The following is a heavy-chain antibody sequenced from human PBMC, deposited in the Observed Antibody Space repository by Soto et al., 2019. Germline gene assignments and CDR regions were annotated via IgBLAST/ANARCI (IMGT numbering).Heavy chain of an antibody. CDR2: ITWNGGNT. J-gene: IGHJ6*02. CDR3: ARETLSFGSALDV. D-gene: IGHD3-3*01. CDR1: GFRFDDYN. Sequence: PGGSLRLSCAASGFRFDDYNIHWVRRAPGKGLEWVSLITWNGGNTYYADSVKGRFTISRDGTTESVSLQMTSLKREDTGLYYCARETLSFGSALDVWGQGTMVTVSS. V-gene: IGHV3-43*01.